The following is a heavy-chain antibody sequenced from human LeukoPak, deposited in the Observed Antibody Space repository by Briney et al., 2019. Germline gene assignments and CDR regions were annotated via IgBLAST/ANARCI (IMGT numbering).Heavy chain of an antibody. CDR1: GGSFSGYY. CDR2: INHSGST. J-gene: IGHJ6*04. Sequence: SETLSLTCAVYGGSFSGYYWSWIRQPPGKGLEWIGEINHSGSTNYNPSLKSRVTISVDTSKNQFSLKLSSVTAADTAVYHCARGSPGYGMDVWGKGTTVTVSS. CDR3: ARGSPGYGMDV. V-gene: IGHV4-34*01.